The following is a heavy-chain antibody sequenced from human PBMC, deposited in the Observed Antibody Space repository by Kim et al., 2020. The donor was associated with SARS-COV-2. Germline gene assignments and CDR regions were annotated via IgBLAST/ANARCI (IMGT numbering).Heavy chain of an antibody. V-gene: IGHV1-46*01. D-gene: IGHD6-13*01. Sequence: QKFQGRVTMTRDTSTSTVYMELSSLRSEDTAVYYCARVYSSSWYANDFDYWGQGTLVTVSS. J-gene: IGHJ4*02. CDR3: ARVYSSSWYANDFDY.